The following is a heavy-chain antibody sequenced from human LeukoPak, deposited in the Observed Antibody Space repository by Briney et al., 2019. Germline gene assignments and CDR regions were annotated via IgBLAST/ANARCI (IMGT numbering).Heavy chain of an antibody. D-gene: IGHD6-19*01. CDR2: ISSSGSTI. J-gene: IGHJ4*02. CDR3: ARDLVAGVFDY. CDR1: GFTFSDYY. V-gene: IGHV3-11*01. Sequence: GGSLRLSCAASGFTFSDYYMSWIRQAPGKGLEWVSYISSSGSTIYYADSVKGRFTISRDNAKNSLYLQMNSLGAEDTAVYYCARDLVAGVFDYWGQGTLVTVSS.